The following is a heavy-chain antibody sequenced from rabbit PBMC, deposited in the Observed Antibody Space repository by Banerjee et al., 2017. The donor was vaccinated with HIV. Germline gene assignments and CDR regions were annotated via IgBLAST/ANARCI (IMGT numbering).Heavy chain of an antibody. CDR2: IYTGSGGA. CDR1: GLSFSSSYW. J-gene: IGHJ4*01. V-gene: IGHV1S40*01. CDR3: ARDRDGDAGYGSLAL. D-gene: IGHD7-1*01. Sequence: QSLEESGGDLVKPGSSLTLTCTASGLSFSSSYWIYWVRQAPGKGLEWITYIYTGSGGAYYANWAKGRFTISKTSSTTVMLQMTSLTAADTATYFCARDRDGDAGYGSLALWGQGTLVTVS.